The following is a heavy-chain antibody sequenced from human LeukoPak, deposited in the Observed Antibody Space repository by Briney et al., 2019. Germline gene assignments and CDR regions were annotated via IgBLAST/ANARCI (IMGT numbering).Heavy chain of an antibody. CDR3: ARPPSRRAVAGLNY. Sequence: AASVKVSCKASGYTFTSYDINWVRQATGQGLEWMGWMNPNSGNTGYAQKFQGRVTMTRNTSISTAYMELSSLRSEGTAVYYCARPPSRRAVAGLNYWGQGTLVTVSS. D-gene: IGHD6-19*01. V-gene: IGHV1-8*01. CDR2: MNPNSGNT. CDR1: GYTFTSYD. J-gene: IGHJ4*02.